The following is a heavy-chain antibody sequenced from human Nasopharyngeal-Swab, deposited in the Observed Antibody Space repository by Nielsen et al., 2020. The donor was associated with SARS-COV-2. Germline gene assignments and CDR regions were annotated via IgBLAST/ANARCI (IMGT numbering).Heavy chain of an antibody. V-gene: IGHV3-11*01. J-gene: IGHJ4*02. D-gene: IGHD2-2*01. CDR1: GFTFSDYY. Sequence: GESLKISCAASGFTFSDYYMSWIRQAPGKGLEWVSYISSSGSTIYYADSVKGRFTISRDNAKNSLYLQMNSLRAEDTAVYYCARDKGRCSSTSCYVDYWSQGTLVTVSS. CDR3: ARDKGRCSSTSCYVDY. CDR2: ISSSGSTI.